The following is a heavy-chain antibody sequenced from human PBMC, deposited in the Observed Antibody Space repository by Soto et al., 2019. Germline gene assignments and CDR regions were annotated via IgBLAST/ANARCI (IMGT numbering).Heavy chain of an antibody. V-gene: IGHV3-43*01. CDR1: GFTFDGYA. D-gene: IGHD3-22*01. J-gene: IGHJ4*02. CDR3: ARDFDSDYYDSSGYIDY. Sequence: EVQLVESGGVVVQPGGSLRLSCAASGFTFDGYAMHWVRQAPGKGLEWVSLISWDGGSRYYADSVKGRFTISRDNGKNSLYLQMSSLRTEDTALYYCARDFDSDYYDSSGYIDYWGQGTLVTVSS. CDR2: ISWDGGSR.